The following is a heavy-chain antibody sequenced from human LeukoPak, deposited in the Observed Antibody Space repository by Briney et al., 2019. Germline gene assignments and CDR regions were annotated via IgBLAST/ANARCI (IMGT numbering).Heavy chain of an antibody. V-gene: IGHV1-18*04. CDR1: GYTFTGYY. D-gene: IGHD4-17*01. Sequence: ASVKVSCKASGYTFTGYYMHWVRQAPGQGLEWMGWISAYNGNTNYAQKLQGRVTMTTDTSTSTAYMELRSLRSDDTAVYYCARVETVTTNHDYWGQGTLVTVSS. J-gene: IGHJ4*02. CDR2: ISAYNGNT. CDR3: ARVETVTTNHDY.